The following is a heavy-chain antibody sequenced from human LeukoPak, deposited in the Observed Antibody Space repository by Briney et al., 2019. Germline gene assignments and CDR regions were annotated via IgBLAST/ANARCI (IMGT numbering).Heavy chain of an antibody. D-gene: IGHD1-26*01. CDR3: ARGLSYQSLPQPLGY. CDR2: INHSGST. V-gene: IGHV4-34*01. Sequence: ASETLSLTCAVYGGSFSGYYWSWIRQPPGKGLEWIGEINHSGSTNYNPSLKSRVTISVDTSKNQFSLKLSSVTAADTAVYYCARGLSYQSLPQPLGYWGQGTLVTVSS. J-gene: IGHJ4*02. CDR1: GGSFSGYY.